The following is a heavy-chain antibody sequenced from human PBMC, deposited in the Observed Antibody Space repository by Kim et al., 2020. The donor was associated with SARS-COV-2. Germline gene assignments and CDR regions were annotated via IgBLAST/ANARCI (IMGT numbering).Heavy chain of an antibody. V-gene: IGHV1-18*04. D-gene: IGHD1-26*01. Sequence: ASVKVSCKASGYTFTSYGISWVRQAPGQGLEWMGWISAYNGNTNYAQKLQGRVTMTTDTSTSTAYMELRSLRSDDTAVYYCASVGIVGATTGIIGAFDIWGQGTMVTVSS. J-gene: IGHJ3*02. CDR3: ASVGIVGATTGIIGAFDI. CDR1: GYTFTSYG. CDR2: ISAYNGNT.